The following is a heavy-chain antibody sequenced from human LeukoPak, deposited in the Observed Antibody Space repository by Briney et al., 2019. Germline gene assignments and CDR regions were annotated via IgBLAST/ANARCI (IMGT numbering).Heavy chain of an antibody. CDR3: AKVIEGEYSD. CDR2: ISGDGGST. J-gene: IGHJ4*02. CDR1: GFTFDDYA. D-gene: IGHD4-17*01. V-gene: IGHV3-43*02. Sequence: GGSLRLSCAASGFTFDDYAMHWVRQAPGKGLEWVSLISGDGGSTYYAYSVKSRFTISRDNSKNSLYLQMNSLRTEDTALYYCAKVIEGEYSDWGQGTLVTVSS.